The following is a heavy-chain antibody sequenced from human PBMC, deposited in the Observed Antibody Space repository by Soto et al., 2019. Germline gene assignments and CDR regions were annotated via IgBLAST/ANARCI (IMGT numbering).Heavy chain of an antibody. D-gene: IGHD1-7*01. Sequence: LRLSCAASGFTFSSYAMSWVRQAPGKGLEWVSAISGSGGSTYYADSVKGRFTVSRDNSKNTLYLQMNSLRAEDTAVYYCAKDHNWNYGGPSDYWGQGTLVTVSS. CDR2: ISGSGGST. CDR1: GFTFSSYA. J-gene: IGHJ4*02. CDR3: AKDHNWNYGGPSDY. V-gene: IGHV3-23*01.